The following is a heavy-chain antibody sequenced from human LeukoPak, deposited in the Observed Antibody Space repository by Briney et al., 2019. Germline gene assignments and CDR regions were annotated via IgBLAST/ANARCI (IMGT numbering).Heavy chain of an antibody. Sequence: GGSLRLSCAASGFTFSSYSMNWVRQAPGKGLEWVSSISSSSSYIYYADSVKGRFTISRDNAKNSLYLQMNSLRAEDTAVYYCARDSDYYDSSGTHDYWGQGTLVTVSP. V-gene: IGHV3-21*01. CDR1: GFTFSSYS. CDR3: ARDSDYYDSSGTHDY. CDR2: ISSSSSYI. D-gene: IGHD3-22*01. J-gene: IGHJ4*02.